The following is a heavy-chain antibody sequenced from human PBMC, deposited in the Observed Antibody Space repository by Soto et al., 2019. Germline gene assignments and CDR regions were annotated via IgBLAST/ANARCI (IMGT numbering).Heavy chain of an antibody. Sequence: SETLSLTCTVSAGSISSFYWSWIRQPPGKGLEYIGYIYYNGRTNYHPSLKSRVTISIDTSKNQFPLNLSSVTAADTAVYYCARVRAKPLYIGNNYFGPWGQGALVTVSS. J-gene: IGHJ5*02. D-gene: IGHD5-12*01. V-gene: IGHV4-59*01. CDR3: ARVRAKPLYIGNNYFGP. CDR1: AGSISSFY. CDR2: IYYNGRT.